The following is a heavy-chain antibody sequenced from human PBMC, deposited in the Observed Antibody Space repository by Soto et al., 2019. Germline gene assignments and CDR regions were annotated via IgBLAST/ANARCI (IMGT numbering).Heavy chain of an antibody. D-gene: IGHD1-1*01. CDR3: ARRPYTTGYHYGMDV. CDR2: IWYDESKK. CDR1: GFSFSLYG. Sequence: PGGSLRLSCAASGFSFSLYGMQWVRQAPGKGLEWVAVIWYDESKKFYAAFVQGRFTISSANSKSALFLQMNSLRVEDTAVYYCARRPYTTGYHYGMDVWGQGTTVTVSS. J-gene: IGHJ6*02. V-gene: IGHV3-33*01.